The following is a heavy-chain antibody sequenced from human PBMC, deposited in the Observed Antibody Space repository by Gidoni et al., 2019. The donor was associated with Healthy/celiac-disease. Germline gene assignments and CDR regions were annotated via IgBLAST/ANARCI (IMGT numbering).Heavy chain of an antibody. CDR3: ARPALTYSDGRFDLDY. Sequence: QVQLVQSGAGVKKPGSSVQVSCQASGGPVIGYPISWVRQAPGQGLEWMGRIIPILGIANYAKKFQGRVTITADKSTSTAYMELSSLRSEDTAVYYCARPALTYSDGRFDLDYWGQGTLVTVSS. CDR1: GGPVIGYP. CDR2: IIPILGIA. D-gene: IGHD5-18*01. J-gene: IGHJ4*02. V-gene: IGHV1-69*09.